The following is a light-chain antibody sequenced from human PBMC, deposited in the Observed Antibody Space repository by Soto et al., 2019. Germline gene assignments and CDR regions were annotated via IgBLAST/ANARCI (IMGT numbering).Light chain of an antibody. CDR1: SSNIGSNT. J-gene: IGLJ1*01. Sequence: QSVLTQPPSASGTPGQRVTISCSGSSSNIGSNTVNWYQQLPGTAPKLLIYNDNQRPSGVPDRFSGSKSGTSASLAISGLQSGEEADYACEAWDASLNGYVFGTGTKVTVL. V-gene: IGLV1-44*01. CDR3: EAWDASLNGYV. CDR2: NDN.